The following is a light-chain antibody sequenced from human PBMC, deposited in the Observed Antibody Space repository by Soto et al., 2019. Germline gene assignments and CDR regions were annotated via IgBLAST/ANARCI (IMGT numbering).Light chain of an antibody. Sequence: DIQMTQSPSSLAASVGDRVTITCRASQSISIYLNWYQQKPGKPPEVLIFAASTLQSGVPSRFSGSGSGTDFTLTISSLQAEDFATSYCQQNYINPRTFGPGTK. V-gene: IGKV1-39*01. CDR1: QSISIY. J-gene: IGKJ1*01. CDR3: QQNYINPRT. CDR2: AAS.